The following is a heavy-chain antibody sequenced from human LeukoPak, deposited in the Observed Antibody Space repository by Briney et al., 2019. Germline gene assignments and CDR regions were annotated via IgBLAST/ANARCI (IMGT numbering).Heavy chain of an antibody. CDR2: INKDGSDE. CDR1: GFTFSNSW. D-gene: IGHD5-18*01. CDR3: VRDRGYTSYDY. Sequence: GGSLRLSCAVCGFTFSNSWMSWVRQAPGKGLEWVAGINKDGSDEYYVDFVKGRFTISRDNAKNSLYLQMNSLRVDDTAVYYCVRDRGYTSYDYWGQGTLVTVSS. J-gene: IGHJ4*02. V-gene: IGHV3-7*01.